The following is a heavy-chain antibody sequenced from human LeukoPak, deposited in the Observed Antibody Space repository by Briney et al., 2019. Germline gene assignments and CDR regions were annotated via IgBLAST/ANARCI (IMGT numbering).Heavy chain of an antibody. CDR3: ATYCSSANCYIWGYYFDS. D-gene: IGHD2-2*01. CDR2: IIPIFGTA. Sequence: SVKVSCKASGGTFSSYAISWVRQAPGQGLEWMGGIIPIFGTANYAQKFQGRVTITADESTSTAYMELSSLRSEDTAMYYCATYCSSANCYIWGYYFDSWGQGTLVTVSS. CDR1: GGTFSSYA. J-gene: IGHJ4*02. V-gene: IGHV1-69*13.